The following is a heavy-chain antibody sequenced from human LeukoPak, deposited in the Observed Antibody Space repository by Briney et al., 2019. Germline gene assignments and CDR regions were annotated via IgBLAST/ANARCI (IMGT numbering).Heavy chain of an antibody. CDR2: INPNSGGT. CDR3: ARDMSPENSQIDY. Sequence: ASVKVSCKASGYTFTGYYMHWVRQAPGQGLEWMGRINPNSGGTKYAQKFQGRVTMTRDTSISTAYMELSRLRPDDTAVYYCARDMSPENSQIDYWGQGTLVTVSS. J-gene: IGHJ4*02. CDR1: GYTFTGYY. D-gene: IGHD3-10*02. V-gene: IGHV1-2*06.